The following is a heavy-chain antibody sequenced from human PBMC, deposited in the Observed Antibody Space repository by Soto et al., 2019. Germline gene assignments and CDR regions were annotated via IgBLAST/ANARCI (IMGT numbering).Heavy chain of an antibody. Sequence: EVQLVESGGGLVQPGRSLRLSCAAFGFTFDDFVMHWVRQAPGKGLEWVSGISWNSGSLGYADSVKGRFAISRDNAKNSLYLQMNSLRTEDTAFYYWAREGSGWSLDYWGQGTLVTVSS. J-gene: IGHJ4*02. V-gene: IGHV3-9*01. CDR2: ISWNSGSL. CDR3: AREGSGWSLDY. D-gene: IGHD6-19*01. CDR1: GFTFDDFV.